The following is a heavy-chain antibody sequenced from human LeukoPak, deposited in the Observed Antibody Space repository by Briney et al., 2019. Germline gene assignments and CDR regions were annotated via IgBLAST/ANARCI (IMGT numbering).Heavy chain of an antibody. V-gene: IGHV3-74*01. D-gene: IGHD1-26*01. CDR1: GFSFSSYA. Sequence: GGSLRLPCAASGFSFSSYAMSWVRQAPGKGLVWVSRINSDGTSTAYADSVKGRFTISRDNAKNTLYLQMNSLGVEDTAVYYCGRALGSPLDYWGQGTLVTVSS. CDR3: GRALGSPLDY. CDR2: INSDGTST. J-gene: IGHJ4*02.